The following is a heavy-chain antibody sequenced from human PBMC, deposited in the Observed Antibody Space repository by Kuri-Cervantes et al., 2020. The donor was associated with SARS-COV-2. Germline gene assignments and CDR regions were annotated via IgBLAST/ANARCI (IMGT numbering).Heavy chain of an antibody. CDR1: GYTLTELS. CDR3: ARDSGDDFWTGSLAGYFDY. J-gene: IGHJ4*02. CDR2: FDPEDGET. V-gene: IGHV1-24*01. Sequence: ASVKVSCKVSGYTLTELSMHWVRQAPGKGLEWMGGFDPEDGETIYAQKFQGRVTMTEDTSTDTAYMELSRLRSDDTALYYCARDSGDDFWTGSLAGYFDYWGQGTLVTVSS. D-gene: IGHD3/OR15-3a*01.